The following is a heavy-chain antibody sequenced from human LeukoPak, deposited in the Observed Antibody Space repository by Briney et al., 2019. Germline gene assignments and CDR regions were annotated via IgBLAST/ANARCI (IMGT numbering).Heavy chain of an antibody. D-gene: IGHD3-10*01. J-gene: IGHJ5*02. V-gene: IGHV4-34*01. CDR1: GGSFSGYY. CDR3: ASGSSGMFDP. Sequence: PSETLSLTCAVYGGSFSGYYWSWIRQPPGKGLEWIGEINHSGSSNYNPSLKSRVTISLDTSKNQFSLNLSSVTAADTAVYYCASGSSGMFDPWGQGTLVTVSS. CDR2: INHSGSS.